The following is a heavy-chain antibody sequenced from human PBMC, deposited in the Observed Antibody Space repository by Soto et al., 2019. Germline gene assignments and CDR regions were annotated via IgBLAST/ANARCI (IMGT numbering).Heavy chain of an antibody. D-gene: IGHD2-8*01. CDR2: FSRTSGVI. J-gene: IGHJ4*02. Sequence: EVQLVESGGGFVQPGGSLRLSCVASGFTLSDYSMNWVRQAPGKGLEWISYFSRTSGVIFYADSVEGRFTISRDDAKNSLYLQRNSLRDYATAVYYCVRDGYCSHGLCYTNFFDYWCQGTQVTVSS. V-gene: IGHV3-48*02. CDR1: GFTLSDYS. CDR3: VRDGYCSHGLCYTNFFDY.